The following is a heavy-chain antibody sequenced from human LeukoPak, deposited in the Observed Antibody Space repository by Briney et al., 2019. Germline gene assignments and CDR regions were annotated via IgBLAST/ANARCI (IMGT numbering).Heavy chain of an antibody. D-gene: IGHD2-15*01. V-gene: IGHV3-7*01. CDR3: ARDVTPFI. CDR2: IKQDGSDK. J-gene: IGHJ4*02. CDR1: GFTFSSYW. Sequence: GGSLRLSCAASGFTFSSYWMTWVRQAPGKGLEWVANIKQDGSDKYYVDSVKGRFTISRDNTNNSLYLQMNSLRAEDTAVYYCARDVTPFIWGQGTLVTVSS.